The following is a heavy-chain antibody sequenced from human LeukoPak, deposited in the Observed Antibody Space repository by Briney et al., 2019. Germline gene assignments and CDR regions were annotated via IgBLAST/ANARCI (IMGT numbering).Heavy chain of an antibody. V-gene: IGHV4-34*01. CDR3: ARQNYYDSSGYSLYY. Sequence: SETLSLTCAVYGGSFSGYYWSWIRQPPGKGLEWIGSIYYSGSTYYNPSLKSRVTISVDTSKNQFSLKLSSVTAADTAVYYCARQNYYDSSGYSLYYWGQGTLVTVSS. CDR2: IYYSGST. D-gene: IGHD3-22*01. CDR1: GGSFSGYY. J-gene: IGHJ4*02.